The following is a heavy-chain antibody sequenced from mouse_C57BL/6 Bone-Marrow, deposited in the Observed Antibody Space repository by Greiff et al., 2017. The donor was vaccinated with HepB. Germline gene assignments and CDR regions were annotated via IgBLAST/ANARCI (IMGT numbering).Heavy chain of an antibody. D-gene: IGHD1-1*01. CDR2: INPYNGGT. Sequence: EVQLQESGPVLVKPGASVKMSCKASGYTFTDYYMNWVKQSHGKSLEWIGVINPYNGGTSYNQKFKCKATLTVDKSSSTAYMELNSLTSEDSAVYYCAREGSNGYDMDYWGQGTSVTVSS. V-gene: IGHV1-19*01. CDR1: GYTFTDYY. CDR3: AREGSNGYDMDY. J-gene: IGHJ4*01.